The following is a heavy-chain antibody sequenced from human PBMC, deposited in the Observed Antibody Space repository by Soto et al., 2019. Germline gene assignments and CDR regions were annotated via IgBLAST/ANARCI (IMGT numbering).Heavy chain of an antibody. Sequence: SETLSLTCTVSGGSISSYYWSWIRQPPGKGLDWIGYIYYSGSTNYNPSLKSRVTISVDTSKNQFSLKLSSVTAADTAVYYCARVPVYYDFWSANILGWFAPWGQGTLVTVSS. CDR3: ARVPVYYDFWSANILGWFAP. CDR1: GGSISSYY. V-gene: IGHV4-59*01. J-gene: IGHJ5*02. D-gene: IGHD3-3*01. CDR2: IYYSGST.